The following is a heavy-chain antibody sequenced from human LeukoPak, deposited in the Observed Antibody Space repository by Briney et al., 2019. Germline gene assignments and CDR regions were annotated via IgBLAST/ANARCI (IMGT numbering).Heavy chain of an antibody. CDR3: AREGLYGDYVWSLDY. CDR2: IYYSGST. Sequence: SETLSLTCTVSGGSVSSGSSYWSWIRQPPGKGLEWIGYIYYSGSTNYNPSLKSRVTISVDTSKNQFSLKLSSVTAADTAVYYCAREGLYGDYVWSLDYWGQGTLVTVSS. V-gene: IGHV4-61*01. J-gene: IGHJ4*02. CDR1: GGSVSSGSSY. D-gene: IGHD4-17*01.